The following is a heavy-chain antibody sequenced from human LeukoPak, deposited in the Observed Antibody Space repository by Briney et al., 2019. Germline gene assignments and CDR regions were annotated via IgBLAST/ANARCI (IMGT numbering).Heavy chain of an antibody. V-gene: IGHV3-21*01. Sequence: RTGGSLRLSCAASGFTFSSYSMNWVRQAPGKGLEWVSSISSSSTYIYYADSVKGRFTISRDNAKNSLYLQMNSLRAEDTAVYYCARGAMSFDFWGQGTLVTVSS. CDR3: ARGAMSFDF. CDR1: GFTFSSYS. CDR2: ISSSSTYI. J-gene: IGHJ4*02. D-gene: IGHD3-16*01.